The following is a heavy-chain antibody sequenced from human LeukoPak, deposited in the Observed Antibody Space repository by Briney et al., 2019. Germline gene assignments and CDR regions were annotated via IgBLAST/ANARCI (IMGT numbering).Heavy chain of an antibody. CDR2: IHTSNNYI. CDR1: GFTFSSYS. J-gene: IGHJ4*02. CDR3: ASGTYYDSSGNYYEGIDF. Sequence: GGSLRLSCAASGFTFSSYSMNWVRQAPGKGLEWVSSIHTSNNYIYYANSLKGRFTISRDNTKNSLYLHMNSLRADDTAVYYCASGTYYDSSGNYYEGIDFWGQGTLVSVSS. V-gene: IGHV3-21*01. D-gene: IGHD3-22*01.